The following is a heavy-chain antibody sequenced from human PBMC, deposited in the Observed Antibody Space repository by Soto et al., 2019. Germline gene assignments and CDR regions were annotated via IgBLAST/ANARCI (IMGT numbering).Heavy chain of an antibody. J-gene: IGHJ4*02. CDR3: ARGLSHYYESSGYDYFDY. Sequence: QVQLVESGGGVVQPGRSLRLSCVASGFTFSTYGMHWVRQAPGKGLEWVAVIWYDGNNKFYADSMKGRFTISRDNSKNTLYLQMNSLRAKDTAVFHCARGLSHYYESSGYDYFDYWGQGTLVTVSS. CDR1: GFTFSTYG. V-gene: IGHV3-33*01. CDR2: IWYDGNNK. D-gene: IGHD3-22*01.